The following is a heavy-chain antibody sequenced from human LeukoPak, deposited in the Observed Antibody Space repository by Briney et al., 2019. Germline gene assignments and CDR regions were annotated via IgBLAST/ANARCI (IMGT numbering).Heavy chain of an antibody. V-gene: IGHV1-8*01. CDR3: ARGFWGVDYHYLDV. CDR2: MNPNTGNT. Sequence: ASVNVSRKAAGYTFATYNINLVRQATGQGIEWMGWMNPNTGNTGYAQKFQGRVTMTRDTSISAAYMDLSSLRSEDTAVYYCARGFWGVDYHYLDVWGKGTTVIVSS. CDR1: GYTFATYN. D-gene: IGHD3-16*01. J-gene: IGHJ6*03.